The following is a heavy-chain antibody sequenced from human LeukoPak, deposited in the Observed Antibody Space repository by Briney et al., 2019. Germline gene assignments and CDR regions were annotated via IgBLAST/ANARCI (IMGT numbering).Heavy chain of an antibody. CDR1: GFTVSSNY. Sequence: GGSLRLSCAASGFTVSSNYMSWVRQAPGKGLEWVSLIYSGGSTYYADSVKGRFTISRDNSKNTLYLQMNSLRAEDTAVYYCAGDQVPYSDYDYWGQGTLVTVSS. CDR3: AGDQVPYSDYDY. V-gene: IGHV3-53*01. J-gene: IGHJ4*02. CDR2: IYSGGST. D-gene: IGHD4-11*01.